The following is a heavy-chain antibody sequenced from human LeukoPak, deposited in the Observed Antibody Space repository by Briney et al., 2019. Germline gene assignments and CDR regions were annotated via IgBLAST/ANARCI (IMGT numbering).Heavy chain of an antibody. V-gene: IGHV1-69*06. CDR3: ARISDCSGGSCYPN. Sequence: GASVKVSCKASGGTFSSYAISWVRQAPGQGLEWMGGIIPIFGTANYAQKFQGRVTITADKSTSTAYMELSSLRSEDTAVYYCARISDCSGGSCYPNWGQGTLVTVSS. CDR1: GGTFSSYA. D-gene: IGHD2-15*01. CDR2: IIPIFGTA. J-gene: IGHJ4*02.